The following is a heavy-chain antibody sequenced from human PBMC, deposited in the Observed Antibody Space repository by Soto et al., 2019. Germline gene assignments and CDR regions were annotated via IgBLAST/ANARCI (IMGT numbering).Heavy chain of an antibody. D-gene: IGHD6-19*01. J-gene: IGHJ4*02. CDR3: ARDPVAGHFDN. CDR1: GYPFTSYD. Sequence: QVQLVQSGGEVRKAGASVRVSCKTSGYPFTSYDISWVRQAPGQGLEWMGWINPHNGDTNYTQTFQGRVTMAQETSTLTVYMELRSLKFDDTAVYFCARDPVAGHFDNWGQGTLVTVSS. V-gene: IGHV1-18*04. CDR2: INPHNGDT.